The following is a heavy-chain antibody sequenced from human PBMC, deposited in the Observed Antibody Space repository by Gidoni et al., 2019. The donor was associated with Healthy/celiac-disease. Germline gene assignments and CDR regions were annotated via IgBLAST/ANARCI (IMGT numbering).Heavy chain of an antibody. V-gene: IGHV4-39*01. CDR3: ARLIEGSGWQTRNFWFDP. J-gene: IGHJ5*02. CDR1: GGSISSSSYY. D-gene: IGHD6-19*01. Sequence: QLQLQESGPGLVKPSETLSLTCTVSGGSISSSSYYWGWIRQPPGKGLEWIGSIYYSGSTYYNPSLKSRVTISVDTSKNQFSLKLSSVTAADTAVYYCARLIEGSGWQTRNFWFDPWGQGTLVTVSS. CDR2: IYYSGST.